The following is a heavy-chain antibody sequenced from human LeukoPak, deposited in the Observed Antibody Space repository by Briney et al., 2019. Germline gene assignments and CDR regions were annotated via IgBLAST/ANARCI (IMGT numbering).Heavy chain of an antibody. D-gene: IGHD2-8*01. J-gene: IGHJ6*03. CDR3: ARATQYCTNDVCFYYMDV. CDR2: ITSSSSHT. Sequence: GGSLRLSCSASGFIFSSYNMNWVRQAPGQALEWVSSITSSSSHTFYADSVKGRSTISRDDAKSSLYLQMNSLRAEDTAVYYCARATQYCTNDVCFYYMDVWGKGTKVTVSS. CDR1: GFIFSSYN. V-gene: IGHV3-21*01.